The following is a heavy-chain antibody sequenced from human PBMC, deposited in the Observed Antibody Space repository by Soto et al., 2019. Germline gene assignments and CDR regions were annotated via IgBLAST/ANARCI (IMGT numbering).Heavy chain of an antibody. Sequence: SETLSLTCAVYGGSFSGYYWNWIRQPPGKGLEWIGEINHSGSTNYNPSLKSRVTISVDTSKNQFSLKLSSVTAADTAVYYCARDLPVLRDYYYYNMDVWGQGTTVT. D-gene: IGHD3-3*01. CDR2: INHSGST. CDR1: GGSFSGYY. V-gene: IGHV4-34*01. J-gene: IGHJ6*02. CDR3: ARDLPVLRDYYYYNMDV.